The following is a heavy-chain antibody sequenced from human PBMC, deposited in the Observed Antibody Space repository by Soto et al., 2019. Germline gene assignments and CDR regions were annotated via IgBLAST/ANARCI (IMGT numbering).Heavy chain of an antibody. J-gene: IGHJ6*02. CDR1: GGTFSSYA. CDR3: ARDPRGYDFWSGYPTRPNYGMDV. CDR2: IVPIFGTA. Sequence: SVKVSCKASGGTFSSYAISWVRQAPGQGLEWMGGIVPIFGTANYAQKFQGRVTITADKSTSTAYMELSSLRSEDTAVYYCARDPRGYDFWSGYPTRPNYGMDVLGQGTTVTVSS. V-gene: IGHV1-69*06. D-gene: IGHD3-3*01.